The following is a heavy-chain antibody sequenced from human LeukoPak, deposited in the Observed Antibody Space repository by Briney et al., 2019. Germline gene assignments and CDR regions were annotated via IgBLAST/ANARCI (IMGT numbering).Heavy chain of an antibody. Sequence: GGSLRLSCAASGFTFSNYGMHWVRQAPGKGLEWVAVIWFDGSNKYYADSVKGRFTISKDNAKNTVYLQMNSLRAEDTAVYYCVSFYETYWGRGTLVTVSS. V-gene: IGHV3-33*03. CDR3: VSFYETY. J-gene: IGHJ4*02. CDR2: IWFDGSNK. D-gene: IGHD2/OR15-2a*01. CDR1: GFTFSNYG.